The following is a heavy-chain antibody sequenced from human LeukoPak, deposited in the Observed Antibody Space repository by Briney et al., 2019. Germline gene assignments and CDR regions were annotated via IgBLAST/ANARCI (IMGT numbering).Heavy chain of an antibody. CDR3: ARDPYGSGSYESAYYFDY. J-gene: IGHJ4*02. Sequence: ASVKVSCKASGGTFSTYAISWVRQAPGQGLEWMGGIIPIFGTANYAQKLQGRVTITTDESTSTAYMELSSLRSEDTAVYYCARDPYGSGSYESAYYFDYWGQGTLVTVSS. CDR2: IIPIFGTA. CDR1: GGTFSTYA. D-gene: IGHD3-10*01. V-gene: IGHV1-69*05.